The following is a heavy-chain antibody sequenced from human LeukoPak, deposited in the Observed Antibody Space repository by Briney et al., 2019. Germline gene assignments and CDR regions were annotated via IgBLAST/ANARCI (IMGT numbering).Heavy chain of an antibody. J-gene: IGHJ4*02. CDR3: TKDVRFCSSTSCSYFDY. V-gene: IGHV3-15*01. CDR2: IKSKTDGGTT. Sequence: GGSLRLSCAASGFTFSNAWMNWVCQAPGKGLEWVGRIKSKTDGGTTDYAAPVKGRFSISRDDSKNTLYLQMNSLKTEDTAVYYCTKDVRFCSSTSCSYFDYWGQGTLVTVSS. D-gene: IGHD2-2*01. CDR1: GFTFSNAW.